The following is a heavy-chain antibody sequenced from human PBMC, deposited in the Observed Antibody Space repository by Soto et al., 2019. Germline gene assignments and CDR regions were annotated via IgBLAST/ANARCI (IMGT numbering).Heavy chain of an antibody. CDR2: ISPYNGDT. CDR3: ARGGQYRYFDY. J-gene: IGHJ4*02. Sequence: QVQLVQSGAEVKKPGASVKVSCTTSGYTFTLFGITWVRQAPGQGLEWMGWISPYNGDTKYAEKLEGRVTLTTDTSTDPAYMVLTSLTSDDTAEYYCARGGQYRYFDYWGQGTLVTVSS. D-gene: IGHD2-2*02. V-gene: IGHV1-18*01. CDR1: GYTFTLFG.